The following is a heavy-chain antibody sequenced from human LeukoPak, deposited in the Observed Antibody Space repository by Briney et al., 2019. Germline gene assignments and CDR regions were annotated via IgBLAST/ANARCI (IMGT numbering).Heavy chain of an antibody. Sequence: GSLRLSCAASEFTVRSYHMSWIRQPPGKGLEWIGEINHSGSTNYNPSLKSRVTISVDTSKNQFSLKLSSVTAADTAVYYRARDWHCSSTSCYSRGWFDPWGQGTLVTVSS. V-gene: IGHV4-34*01. D-gene: IGHD2-2*01. CDR3: ARDWHCSSTSCYSRGWFDP. CDR1: EFTVRSYH. J-gene: IGHJ5*02. CDR2: INHSGST.